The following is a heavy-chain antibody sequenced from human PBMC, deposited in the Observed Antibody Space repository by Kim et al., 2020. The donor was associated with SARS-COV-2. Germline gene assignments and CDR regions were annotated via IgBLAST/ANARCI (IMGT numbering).Heavy chain of an antibody. Sequence: GGSLRLSCAASGFTFDDYAMHWVRQAPGKGLEWVSGISWNSGSIGYADSVKGRFTISRDNAKNSLYLQMNSLRAEDTALYYCAKDSGGDLARDWFDPWGQGTLVTVSS. J-gene: IGHJ5*02. CDR2: ISWNSGSI. D-gene: IGHD2-21*02. V-gene: IGHV3-9*01. CDR1: GFTFDDYA. CDR3: AKDSGGDLARDWFDP.